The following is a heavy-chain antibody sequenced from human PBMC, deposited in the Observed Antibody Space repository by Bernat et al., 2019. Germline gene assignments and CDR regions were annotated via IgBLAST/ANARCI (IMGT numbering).Heavy chain of an antibody. J-gene: IGHJ4*02. V-gene: IGHV1-46*03. Sequence: QVQLVQSGAEVKKPGASVKVSCKASGYTFTSYYMHWVRQAPGQGLEWMGIINPSGGSRSYAQKFQGRVPMTRDTSTSTVYMELSSLRSDDTAVYYCASEDYDSSGYYPHAVDYWGQGTLVTVSS. CDR2: INPSGGSR. D-gene: IGHD3-22*01. CDR3: ASEDYDSSGYYPHAVDY. CDR1: GYTFTSYY.